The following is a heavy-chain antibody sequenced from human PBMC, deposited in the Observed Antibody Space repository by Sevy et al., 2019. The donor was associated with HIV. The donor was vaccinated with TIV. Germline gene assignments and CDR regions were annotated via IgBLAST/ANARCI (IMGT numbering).Heavy chain of an antibody. V-gene: IGHV1-18*01. CDR2: ISAYNGNT. CDR3: ARKGVMTTVSRGYYYGMDV. CDR1: GYTFTSYG. D-gene: IGHD4-17*01. Sequence: ASVKVSCKASGYTFTSYGISWVRQAPGQGLEWMGWISAYNGNTNYAQKLQGRVTMTTDTSTSTAYMELRSLSSVDTVVYYCARKGVMTTVSRGYYYGMDVRGQGTTVTVSS. J-gene: IGHJ6*02.